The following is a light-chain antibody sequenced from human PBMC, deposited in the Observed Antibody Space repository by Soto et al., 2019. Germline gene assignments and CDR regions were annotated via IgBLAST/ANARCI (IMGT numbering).Light chain of an antibody. CDR1: QSVGRY. J-gene: IGKJ5*01. CDR2: DAY. V-gene: IGKV3-11*01. CDR3: QQSSKWPPIT. Sequence: EFVLTQSPATLSLSPGERATLSCRASQSVGRYLAWYQQKPGQAPRLLIYDAYNRATGIPARFSGSGSGTDFTLTISSLEPEDFAVYYCQQSSKWPPITFGQGTRLEIK.